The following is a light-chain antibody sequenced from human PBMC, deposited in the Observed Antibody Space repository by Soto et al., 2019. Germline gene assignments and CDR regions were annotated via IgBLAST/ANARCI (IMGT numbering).Light chain of an antibody. J-gene: IGKJ2*01. V-gene: IGKV3-15*01. CDR2: GAS. CDR3: QQGHNLPLT. CDR1: QGISSE. Sequence: EIVMTQSPATLSLSPGERASLSCRASQGISSELAWYQQKPGQPPRLLIYGASTRATGVPARFTGSGSGSDFTLTISGLQSEDFAVYYCQQGHNLPLTFGQGTRLEI.